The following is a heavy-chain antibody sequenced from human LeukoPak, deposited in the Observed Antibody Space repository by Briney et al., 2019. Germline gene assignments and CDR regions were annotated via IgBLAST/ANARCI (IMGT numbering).Heavy chain of an antibody. V-gene: IGHV3-23*01. CDR1: GFTFSSYA. CDR3: AKDRGGYGYNHPPPY. Sequence: GGSLRLSCAASGFTFSSYAMSWVRQAPGKGLEWVSAISGSSGSTYYADSVKGRFTISRDNSKNTLYLQMNSLRAEDTAVYYCAKDRGGYGYNHPPPYWGQGTLVTVSS. D-gene: IGHD5-24*01. CDR2: ISGSSGST. J-gene: IGHJ4*02.